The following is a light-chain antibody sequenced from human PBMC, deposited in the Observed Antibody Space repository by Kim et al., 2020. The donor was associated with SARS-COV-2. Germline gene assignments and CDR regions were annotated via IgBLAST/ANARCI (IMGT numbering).Light chain of an antibody. CDR1: SGSIVSDF. CDR2: DDH. V-gene: IGLV6-57*01. J-gene: IGLJ3*02. Sequence: GKTVIISCTRSSGSIVSDFVHWFQQRPGSSPTTVIYDDHKRPSGVPDRFSVSVDSSSNSASLTISGLRTVDEADYYCQSYDDNIWVFGGGTQLTVL. CDR3: QSYDDNIWV.